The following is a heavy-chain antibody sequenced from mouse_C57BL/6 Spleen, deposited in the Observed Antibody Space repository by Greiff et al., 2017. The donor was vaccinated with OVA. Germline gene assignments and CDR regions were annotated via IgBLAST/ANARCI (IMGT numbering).Heavy chain of an antibody. CDR3: TRGGYGSSYGYFDV. Sequence: QVQLQQSGAELVRPGASVTLSCKASGYTFTDYEMHWVKQTPVHGLEWIGAIDPATGGTAYTQKFTGKAILTADKSSSTAYMELRSLTSEDSAVYYCTRGGYGSSYGYFDVWGTGTTVTVSS. D-gene: IGHD1-1*01. V-gene: IGHV1-15*01. CDR2: IDPATGGT. CDR1: GYTFTDYE. J-gene: IGHJ1*03.